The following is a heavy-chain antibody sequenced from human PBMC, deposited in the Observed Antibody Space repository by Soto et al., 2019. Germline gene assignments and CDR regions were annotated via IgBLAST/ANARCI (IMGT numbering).Heavy chain of an antibody. CDR1: GFTFSSYA. V-gene: IGHV3-30-3*01. D-gene: IGHD3-10*01. Sequence: QVQLVESGGGVVQPGRSLRLSCAASGFTFSSYAMHWVRQAPGKGLEWVAVISYDGSNKYYADSVKGRFTISRDNSKNTLYLQMNSLRAEDTAVYYCARDPFTMVRGVIIPPPHWGQGNLVTVSS. J-gene: IGHJ4*02. CDR3: ARDPFTMVRGVIIPPPH. CDR2: ISYDGSNK.